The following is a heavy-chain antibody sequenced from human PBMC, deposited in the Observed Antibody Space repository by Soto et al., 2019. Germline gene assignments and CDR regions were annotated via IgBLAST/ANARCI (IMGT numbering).Heavy chain of an antibody. CDR3: ANDPPGAFDDY. CDR2: IDSGGRTT. D-gene: IGHD1-1*01. J-gene: IGHJ4*02. Sequence: GGSLRLSCAASGFTFSSDWMHWFRQAPGKGLVWVSRIDSGGRTTTYADSVKGRFTISRDNAKNTLYLQMNSLRAEDTAVYYCANDPPGAFDDYWGQGTLVTVSS. V-gene: IGHV3-74*01. CDR1: GFTFSSDW.